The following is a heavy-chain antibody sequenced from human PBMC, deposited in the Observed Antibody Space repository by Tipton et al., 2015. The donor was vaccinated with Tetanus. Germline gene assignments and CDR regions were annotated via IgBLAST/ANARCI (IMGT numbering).Heavy chain of an antibody. CDR3: ARGSPPYNGSFYWNDL. V-gene: IGHV4-59*01. Sequence: TLSLTCSVSGGAITPYFWSWIRQPPGKGLEWIGYIYYTGSTYYNPSLSSRVTISRDLSTNQISLKLRSVTAVDTAVYYCARGSPPYNGSFYWNDLWGQGTQVTDSS. CDR1: GGAITPYF. CDR2: IYYTGST. D-gene: IGHD1-26*01. J-gene: IGHJ4*02.